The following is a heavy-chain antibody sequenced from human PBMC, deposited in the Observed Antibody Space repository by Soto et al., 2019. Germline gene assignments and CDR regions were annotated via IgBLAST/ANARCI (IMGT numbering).Heavy chain of an antibody. CDR3: SRANLLTAAGTLDAFDI. CDR2: IIPIFGTA. Sequence: QVQLVQSGAEVKKPGSSVKVSCKASGGTFSSYAISWVRQAPGQGLEWMGGIIPIFGTANYAQKFQGRVTITADESTGTAYMELSSLRSEDTAVYYCSRANLLTAAGTLDAFDIWGQGTMVTVSS. CDR1: GGTFSSYA. V-gene: IGHV1-69*01. J-gene: IGHJ3*02. D-gene: IGHD6-13*01.